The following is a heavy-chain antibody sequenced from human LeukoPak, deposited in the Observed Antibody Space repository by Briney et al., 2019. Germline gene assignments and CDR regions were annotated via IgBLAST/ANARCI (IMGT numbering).Heavy chain of an antibody. CDR1: GGSTSSDY. Sequence: PSETLSLTCTVSGGSTSSDYWSWVRQSPGKGLEWVGYVYNSGDTGKNPSLKSRVTILLDTSKNQCSLKLTSVSAADTAVYYCARLKLGAYFDLWGRGTLVTVSS. CDR2: VYNSGDT. CDR3: ARLKLGAYFDL. D-gene: IGHD3-16*01. J-gene: IGHJ2*01. V-gene: IGHV4-59*08.